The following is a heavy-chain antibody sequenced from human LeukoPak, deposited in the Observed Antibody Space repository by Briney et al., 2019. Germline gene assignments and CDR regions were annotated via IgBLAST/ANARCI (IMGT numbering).Heavy chain of an antibody. Sequence: GGSLRLSCATSGFTLSSYWMHWVRQVPGQGLEWLLRINNDGVSTSYADSVKGRFTISRDNAKNTLYLRMNSLRAEDTAIYYCARKPLSGGYGGTIDYWGQGTLVTVSS. D-gene: IGHD5-12*01. CDR2: INNDGVST. CDR3: ARKPLSGGYGGTIDY. CDR1: GFTLSSYW. V-gene: IGHV3-74*01. J-gene: IGHJ4*02.